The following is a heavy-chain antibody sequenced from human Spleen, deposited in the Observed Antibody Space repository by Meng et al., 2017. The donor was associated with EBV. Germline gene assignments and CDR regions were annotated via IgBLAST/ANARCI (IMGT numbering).Heavy chain of an antibody. D-gene: IGHD2-15*01. CDR2: INTNTGNP. V-gene: IGHV7-4-1*02. J-gene: IGHJ4*02. CDR1: GYTFTNFA. Sequence: QMQPVQSGSGFKRPGXSVRVSCTTSGYTFTNFAMNWVRQAPGQGLEGLGWINTNTGNPAYVQGFTGRFVFSLDTSVSTAYLQISSLKAVDTAVYYCVRVGCSAGSCYSLDYWGQGTLVTVAS. CDR3: VRVGCSAGSCYSLDY.